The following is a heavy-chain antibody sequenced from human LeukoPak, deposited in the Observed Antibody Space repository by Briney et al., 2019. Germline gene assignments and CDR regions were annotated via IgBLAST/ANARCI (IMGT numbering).Heavy chain of an antibody. CDR2: IYYSGST. Sequence: SETLSLTCTVSGDSISSYYWSWIRQPPGKGLEWIGYIYYSGSTNYNPSLKSRVTISVDTSKNQFSLKLSSVTAADTAVYYCARGLASSGWYKRILDYWGQGTLVTVSS. D-gene: IGHD6-19*01. J-gene: IGHJ4*02. CDR1: GDSISSYY. V-gene: IGHV4-59*01. CDR3: ARGLASSGWYKRILDY.